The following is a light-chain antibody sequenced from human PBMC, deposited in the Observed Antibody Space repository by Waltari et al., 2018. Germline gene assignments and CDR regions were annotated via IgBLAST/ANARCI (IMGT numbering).Light chain of an antibody. CDR2: GVF. J-gene: IGKJ4*01. CDR3: QQYGSSPLT. CDR1: QSVRSPY. Sequence: EIVLTQSPDTLSLSPGETATLSCRASQSVRSPYLAWYQQKPGQPPRLLIYGVFSRVTGIPDRFSGSGSGTDFTLTINRLEPEDFAVYSCQQYGSSPLTFGGGTKVEI. V-gene: IGKV3-20*01.